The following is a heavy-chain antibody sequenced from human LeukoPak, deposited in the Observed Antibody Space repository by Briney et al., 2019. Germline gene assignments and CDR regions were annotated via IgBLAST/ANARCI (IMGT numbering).Heavy chain of an antibody. CDR3: ARERQSTTVTPDY. CDR1: GLTFSIYA. D-gene: IGHD4-17*01. CDR2: ISYDGSNK. Sequence: GGSLRLSCAASGLTFSIYAMHWVRQAPGKGLEWVAVISYDGSNKYYADSVKGRFTISRDNSKNTLYLQMNSLRAEDTAVYYCARERQSTTVTPDYWGQGTLVTVSS. J-gene: IGHJ4*02. V-gene: IGHV3-30-3*01.